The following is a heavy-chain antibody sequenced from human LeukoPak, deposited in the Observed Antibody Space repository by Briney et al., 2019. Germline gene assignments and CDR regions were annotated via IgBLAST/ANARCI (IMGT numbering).Heavy chain of an antibody. Sequence: QPGGSLRLSCAASGFTVSSNYMSWVRQAPGKGLEWVSSISGSGGSTFFADSVKGRFTISRDNSKDTVYLQMNGLRAEDTAVYYCAKDLRGDSSWGQGTLVTVSS. CDR3: AKDLRGDSS. V-gene: IGHV3-53*01. CDR1: GFTVSSNY. J-gene: IGHJ4*02. CDR2: ISGSGGST. D-gene: IGHD3-10*01.